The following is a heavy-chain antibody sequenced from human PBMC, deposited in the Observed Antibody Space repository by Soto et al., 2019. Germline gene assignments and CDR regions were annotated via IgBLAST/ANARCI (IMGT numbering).Heavy chain of an antibody. Sequence: ASVKVSCKASGYTFTGYYMHWVRQAPGQGLEWMGWINPNSGGTNYAQKFQGRVTMTRDTSISTAYMGLSRLRSDDTAVYYCARELKDYDSSGYSRPRFDYWGQGTLVTVSS. CDR3: ARELKDYDSSGYSRPRFDY. V-gene: IGHV1-2*02. J-gene: IGHJ4*02. CDR2: INPNSGGT. D-gene: IGHD3-22*01. CDR1: GYTFTGYY.